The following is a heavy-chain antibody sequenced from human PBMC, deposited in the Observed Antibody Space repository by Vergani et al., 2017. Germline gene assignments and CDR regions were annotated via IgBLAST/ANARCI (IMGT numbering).Heavy chain of an antibody. CDR2: INPSGGST. V-gene: IGHV1-46*01. Sequence: QVQLVQSGAEVKKPGASVKVSCKASGYTFTSYYMHWVRQAPGQGLEWMGIINPSGGSTSYAQKFQGRVTMTRETSTSTVYMELSSLRSEDTAVYYWARSSSSWYDSYYGMDVWGQGTTVTVSS. D-gene: IGHD6-13*01. CDR3: ARSSSSWYDSYYGMDV. J-gene: IGHJ6*02. CDR1: GYTFTSYY.